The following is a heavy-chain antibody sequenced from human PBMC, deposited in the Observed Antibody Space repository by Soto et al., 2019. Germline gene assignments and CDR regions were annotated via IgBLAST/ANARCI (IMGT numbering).Heavy chain of an antibody. D-gene: IGHD3-22*01. CDR1: GGTFSSYA. CDR3: AREAKTYDSSGYYLSPFEY. CDR2: IIPIFGTA. V-gene: IGHV1-69*01. J-gene: IGHJ4*02. Sequence: QVQLVQSGAEVKKPGSSVKVSCKASGGTFSSYAISWVRQAPGQGLEWMGGIIPIFGTANYAQKFQGRVTITADESTSTAYMELSSLRSEDTAVYYCAREAKTYDSSGYYLSPFEYWGQGTLVTVSS.